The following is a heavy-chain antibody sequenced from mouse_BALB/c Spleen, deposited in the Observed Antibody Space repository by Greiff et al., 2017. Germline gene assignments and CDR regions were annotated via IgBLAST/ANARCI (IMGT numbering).Heavy chain of an antibody. CDR1: GYTFTSYW. D-gene: IGHD2-14*01. J-gene: IGHJ3*01. Sequence: VQLQQPGAELVKPGASVKLSCKASGYTFTSYWMHWVKQRPGQGLEWIGEINPSNGRTNYNEKFKSKATLTVDKSSSTAYMQLSSLTSEDSAVYYCARSGDYRYDGFAYWGQGTLVTVSA. CDR3: ARSGDYRYDGFAY. V-gene: IGHV1S81*02. CDR2: INPSNGRT.